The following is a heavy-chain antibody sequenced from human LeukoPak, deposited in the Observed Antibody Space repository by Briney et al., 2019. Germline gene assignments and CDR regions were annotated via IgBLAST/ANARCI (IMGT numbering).Heavy chain of an antibody. CDR3: ARRGYCSSTSCYEYWFDP. CDR2: IYYSGST. V-gene: IGHV4-39*01. D-gene: IGHD2-2*01. J-gene: IGHJ5*02. CDR1: GGSISSSYY. Sequence: PSETLSLTCTVSGGSISSSYYWGWIRQPPGKGLEWIGIIYYSGSTYYNPSLKSRLTISVDTSKNQFSLKLSSVTATDTAVYYCARRGYCSSTSCYEYWFDPWGQGTLVTVSS.